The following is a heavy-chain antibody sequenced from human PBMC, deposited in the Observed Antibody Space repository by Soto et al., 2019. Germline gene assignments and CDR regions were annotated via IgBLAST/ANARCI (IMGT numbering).Heavy chain of an antibody. CDR3: ARAWGYYFDF. Sequence: SETLSLTCTVSGGSISSSSYYWGWIRQPPGKGLEWIGSIYYSGSTYYNPSLKSRVTISVDTSKNQFSLKLSSVTAADTAVYYCARAWGYYFDFWGQGTLVTVSS. D-gene: IGHD3-16*01. CDR1: GGSISSSSYY. V-gene: IGHV4-39*07. J-gene: IGHJ4*02. CDR2: IYYSGST.